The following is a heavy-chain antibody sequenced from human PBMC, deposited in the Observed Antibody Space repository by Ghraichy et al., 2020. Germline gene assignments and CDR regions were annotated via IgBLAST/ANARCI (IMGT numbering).Heavy chain of an antibody. CDR1: GDSISSSDYF. CDR3: ARHPQWLVPEALANFDH. D-gene: IGHD6-19*01. CDR2: MYYRGSA. Sequence: SETLSLTCTISGDSISSSDYFCGWIRQSPGKGLEWIGSMYYRGSAYYNPTLGSRVTTSVDTSENQFSLKLTSVTAADTGIYYCARHPQWLVPEALANFDHWGQGVMVTVSS. J-gene: IGHJ4*01. V-gene: IGHV4-39*01.